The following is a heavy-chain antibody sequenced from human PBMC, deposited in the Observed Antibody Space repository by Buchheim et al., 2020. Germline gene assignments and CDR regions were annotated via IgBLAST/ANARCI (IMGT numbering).Heavy chain of an antibody. V-gene: IGHV3-15*01. CDR2: IKSKSDDGTT. CDR1: GFTFSNAW. J-gene: IGHJ5*02. Sequence: EVQLVESGGGLVKPGESLRVSCAASGFTFSNAWMNWVRQAPGKGLEWVGRIKSKSDDGTTDYAAPVKGRFTISRDYSKNTLSLQMNSLKIEDTAMYYCVTPNQGYCSGGTCGGTWGQGTL. CDR3: VTPNQGYCSGGTCGGT. D-gene: IGHD2-15*01.